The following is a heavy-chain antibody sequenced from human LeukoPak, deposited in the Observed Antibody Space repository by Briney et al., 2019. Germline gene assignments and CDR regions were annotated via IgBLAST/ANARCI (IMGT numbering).Heavy chain of an antibody. CDR3: ARGVRFRGSYLNFWFDP. J-gene: IGHJ5*02. Sequence: RSSETLSLTCTVSGDSITSYYWSWIRQPAGKGLEWIGRIYTSGSTNYNPSLKSRVTMSVDTSKNQFSLKLSSVTAADTAVYYCARGVRFRGSYLNFWFDPWGQGTLVTVSS. D-gene: IGHD1-26*01. V-gene: IGHV4-4*07. CDR1: GDSITSYY. CDR2: IYTSGST.